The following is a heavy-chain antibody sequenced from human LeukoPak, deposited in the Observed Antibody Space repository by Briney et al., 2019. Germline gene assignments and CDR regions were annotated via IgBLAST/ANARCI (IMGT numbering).Heavy chain of an antibody. CDR3: ARDKGSYYFDY. CDR2: IYYSGST. V-gene: IGHV4-61*01. D-gene: IGHD1-26*01. J-gene: IGHJ4*02. CDR1: GYSISSGYC. Sequence: PSETLSLTCTVSGYSISSGYCWGWIRQPPGKGLEWIGYIYYSGSTNYNPSLKSRVTISVDTSKNQFSLKLSSVTAADTAVYYCARDKGSYYFDYWGQGTLVTVSS.